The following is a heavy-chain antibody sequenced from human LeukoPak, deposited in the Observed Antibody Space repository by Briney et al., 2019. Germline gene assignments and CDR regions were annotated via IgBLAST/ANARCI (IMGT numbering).Heavy chain of an antibody. D-gene: IGHD1-26*01. CDR3: ARPRIVGATRSDAFDI. J-gene: IGHJ3*02. V-gene: IGHV5-51*01. CDR1: GYSFTSYW. Sequence: GESLKISCKGSGYSFTSYWIGWVRQMPGKGLEWMGIIYPGDSDTRYSPSFQGQVTISADKSISTAYLQWSSLKASDTAMYYCARPRIVGATRSDAFDIWGQGTMVTVSS. CDR2: IYPGDSDT.